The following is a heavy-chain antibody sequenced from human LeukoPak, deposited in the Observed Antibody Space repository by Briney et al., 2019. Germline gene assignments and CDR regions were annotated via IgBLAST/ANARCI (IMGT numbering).Heavy chain of an antibody. Sequence: GGSLRLSCAASGFTFSSYSMNWVRQAPGKGLEWVSSISSSSSYIYYADSVKGRFTISRDNAKNSLYLQMNSLRAEDTAVYYCARVSVVVVAASDYFDYWGQGTLVTVSS. J-gene: IGHJ4*02. CDR3: ARVSVVVVAASDYFDY. D-gene: IGHD2-15*01. V-gene: IGHV3-21*01. CDR1: GFTFSSYS. CDR2: ISSSSSYI.